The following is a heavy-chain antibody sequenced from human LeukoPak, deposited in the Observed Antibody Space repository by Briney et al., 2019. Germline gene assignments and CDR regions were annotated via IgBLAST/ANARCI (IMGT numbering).Heavy chain of an antibody. CDR3: AKDRYYYDSSGYLDY. CDR2: ISGSGGST. CDR1: GFTFSSYA. J-gene: IGHJ4*02. Sequence: QTGGSLRLSCAASGFTFSSYAMSWVRQAPGKGLEWVSAISGSGGSTYYADSVKGRFTISRDNSKNTLYLQMNSLRAEDTAVHYCAKDRYYYDSSGYLDYWGQGTLVTVSS. V-gene: IGHV3-23*01. D-gene: IGHD3-22*01.